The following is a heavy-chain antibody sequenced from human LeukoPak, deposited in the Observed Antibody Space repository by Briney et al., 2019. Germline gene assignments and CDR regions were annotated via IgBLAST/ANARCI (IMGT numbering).Heavy chain of an antibody. V-gene: IGHV3-33*06. J-gene: IGHJ4*02. CDR3: AKDRVLEAPPRSLCDY. CDR2: IWYDGSNK. D-gene: IGHD3-10*01. Sequence: GGSLRLSCAASGFTFSSYGMHWVRQAPGKGLEWVAVIWYDGSNKYYADSVKGRFTISRDNSKNTLYLQMNSLRAEDTAMYYCAKDRVLEAPPRSLCDYWGQGTLVTVSS. CDR1: GFTFSSYG.